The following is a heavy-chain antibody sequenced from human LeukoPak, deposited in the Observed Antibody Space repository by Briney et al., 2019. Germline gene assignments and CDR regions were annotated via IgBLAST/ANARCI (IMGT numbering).Heavy chain of an antibody. V-gene: IGHV3-53*01. CDR2: IYSGGST. J-gene: IGHJ3*02. CDR3: ARAPRRALYALDAFDI. Sequence: PGGSLRLSCAASEFTVSSNYMSWVRQAQGKGLEWVSVIYSGGSTYYADSVKGRFTISRDNSKNTLYLQMNSLRAEDTAVYYCARAPRRALYALDAFDIWGQGTMVTVSS. CDR1: EFTVSSNY. D-gene: IGHD2-2*02.